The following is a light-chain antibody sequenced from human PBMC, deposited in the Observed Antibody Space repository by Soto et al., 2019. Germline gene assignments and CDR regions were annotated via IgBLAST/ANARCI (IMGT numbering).Light chain of an antibody. CDR2: DNN. V-gene: IGLV1-40*01. CDR1: SSNFGAGYA. J-gene: IGLJ3*02. Sequence: QSVLTQPPSVSGAPGQRVTISRTGSSSNFGAGYAVHWYRQVPGTAPKLLIYDNNKRPSGVPDRFSSSKSDTSASLVITGLQAEDEADYYCQSYDSGLSGSVFGGGTKLTVL. CDR3: QSYDSGLSGSV.